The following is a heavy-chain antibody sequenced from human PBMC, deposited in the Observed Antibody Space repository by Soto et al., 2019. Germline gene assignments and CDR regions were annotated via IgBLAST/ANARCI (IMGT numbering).Heavy chain of an antibody. CDR1: GFTFSSYA. J-gene: IGHJ2*01. CDR2: ISYDGSNK. V-gene: IGHV3-30-3*01. Sequence: QVQLVESGGGVVQPGRSLRLSGAASGFTFSSYAMHWVRQAPGKGLEWVAVISYDGSNKYYADSVKGRFTISRDSSKNTLYLQMNSLRAEDTAVYYCARPLWRNDYNWGYFDLWGRGTLVTVSS. CDR3: ARPLWRNDYNWGYFDL. D-gene: IGHD4-4*01.